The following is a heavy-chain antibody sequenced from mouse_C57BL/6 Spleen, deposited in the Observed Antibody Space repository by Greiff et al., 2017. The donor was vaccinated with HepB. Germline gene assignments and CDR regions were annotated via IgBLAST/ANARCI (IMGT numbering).Heavy chain of an antibody. J-gene: IGHJ2*01. CDR2: ISSGGSYT. CDR3: ARQGNYITTGVATDFDY. D-gene: IGHD1-1*01. CDR1: GFTFSSYG. V-gene: IGHV5-6*02. Sequence: EVKVEESGGDLVKPGGSLKLSCAASGFTFSSYGMSWVRQTPDKRLEWFATISSGGSYTYYPDSVKGRFTISIDNAKNTLYLQMSSLKSEDTAMYYCARQGNYITTGVATDFDYWGQGTTLTVSS.